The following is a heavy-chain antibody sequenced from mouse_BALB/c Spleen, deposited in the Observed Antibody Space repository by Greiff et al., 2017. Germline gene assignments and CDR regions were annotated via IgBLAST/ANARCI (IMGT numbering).Heavy chain of an antibody. CDR2: IYPGDGDT. CDR3: ARPKGSYYYGSSPHWYFDV. Sequence: QVQLKQSGAELVRPGSSVKISCKASGYAFSSYWMNWVKQRPGQGLEWIGQIYPGDGDTNYNGKFKGKATLTADKSSSTAYMQLSSLTSEDSAVYFCARPKGSYYYGSSPHWYFDVWGAGTTVTVSS. V-gene: IGHV1-80*01. D-gene: IGHD1-1*01. J-gene: IGHJ1*01. CDR1: GYAFSSYW.